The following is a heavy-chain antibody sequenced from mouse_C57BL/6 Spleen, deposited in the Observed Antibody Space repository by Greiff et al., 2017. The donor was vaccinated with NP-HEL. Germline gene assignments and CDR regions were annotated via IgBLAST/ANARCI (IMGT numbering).Heavy chain of an antibody. Sequence: EVQLVESGPGLVKPSQSLSLTCSVTGYSITSGYYWNWIRQFPGNKLEWMGYISYDGSNNYNPSLKNRISITRDTSKNQFFLKLNSVTTEDTATYYCARSHYSNSYYFDYWGQGTTLTVSS. CDR3: ARSHYSNSYYFDY. J-gene: IGHJ2*01. D-gene: IGHD2-5*01. CDR1: GYSITSGYY. V-gene: IGHV3-6*01. CDR2: ISYDGSN.